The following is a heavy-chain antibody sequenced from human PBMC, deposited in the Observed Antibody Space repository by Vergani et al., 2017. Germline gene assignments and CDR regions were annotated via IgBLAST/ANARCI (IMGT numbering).Heavy chain of an antibody. Sequence: QVQLLQSGAEMKKPGASVKVSCKASGYTFTTYYIHWVRRAPGQGLEWMGLINPSGGSATYEKNVQDRFTMTRDTSTSTVYMELRGLRADDTDLYYCVRGRKSEPKRRFSGGGTSRHSGLDVWGQGTTVTVSS. CDR3: VRGRKSEPKRRFSGGGTSRHSGLDV. J-gene: IGHJ6*02. D-gene: IGHD5-12*01. CDR2: INPSGGSA. CDR1: GYTFTTYY. V-gene: IGHV1-46*01.